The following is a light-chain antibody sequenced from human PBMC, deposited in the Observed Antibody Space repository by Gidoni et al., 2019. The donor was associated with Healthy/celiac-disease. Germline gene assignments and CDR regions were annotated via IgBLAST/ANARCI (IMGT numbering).Light chain of an antibody. Sequence: DIQMTQSPSSLSASVGDRVTITCQASQDISNYLNWYQQKPGKDPKLLIYDASNLETGVPSRFSGSGSGTDFTFTISSMQPEDSATYDCQQYDNLPITFGQGTRREIK. CDR3: QQYDNLPIT. V-gene: IGKV1-33*01. J-gene: IGKJ5*01. CDR2: DAS. CDR1: QDISNY.